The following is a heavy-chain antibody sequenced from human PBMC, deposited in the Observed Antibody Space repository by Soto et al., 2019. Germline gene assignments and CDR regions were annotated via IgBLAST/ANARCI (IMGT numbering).Heavy chain of an antibody. CDR1: GFTFSNYA. J-gene: IGHJ4*02. V-gene: IGHV3-23*01. CDR3: AKDQGSSWYEIDY. D-gene: IGHD6-13*01. Sequence: EVQLLESGGGLVQPGGSLRLCCSASGFTFSNYAVTWVRQAPGKGLEWVSTISGSGGSTYYADSVKGRFTISRDNSKNTLYLQMNSLRAEDTAVYYCAKDQGSSWYEIDYWGQGTLVTFPS. CDR2: ISGSGGST.